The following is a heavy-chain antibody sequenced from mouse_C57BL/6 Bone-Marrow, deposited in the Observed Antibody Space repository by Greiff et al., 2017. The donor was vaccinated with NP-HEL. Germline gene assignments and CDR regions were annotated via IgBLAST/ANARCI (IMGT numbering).Heavy chain of an antibody. CDR2: IDPSDSYT. Sequence: QVQLQQPGAELVMPGASVKLSCKASGYTFTSYWMHWVKQRPGQGLEWIGEIDPSDSYTNYNQKFKGKSTLTVDKSSSPAYMQLSSLTSEDSAVYYCAREGPNWAWFAYWGQGTLVTVSA. CDR3: AREGPNWAWFAY. D-gene: IGHD4-1*01. J-gene: IGHJ3*01. CDR1: GYTFTSYW. V-gene: IGHV1-69*01.